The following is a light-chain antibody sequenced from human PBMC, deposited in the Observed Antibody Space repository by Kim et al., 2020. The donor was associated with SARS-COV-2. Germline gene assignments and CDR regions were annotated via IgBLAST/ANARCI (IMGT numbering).Light chain of an antibody. V-gene: IGLV2-8*01. CDR1: TSDVGGYNF. Sequence: LTQPPSASGSPGESVTISCTGATSDVGGYNFVSWYQQHPGKAPKLIIFEVSQRPSGVPDRFSGSKSGNTASLTVSGLQAEDEADYYCSSYADNSNYVFGTGTKVTVL. CDR2: EVS. CDR3: SSYADNSNYV. J-gene: IGLJ1*01.